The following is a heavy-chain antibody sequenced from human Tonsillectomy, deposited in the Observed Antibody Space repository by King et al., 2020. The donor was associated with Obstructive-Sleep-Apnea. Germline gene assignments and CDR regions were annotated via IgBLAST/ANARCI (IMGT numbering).Heavy chain of an antibody. CDR2: INGDGSST. D-gene: IGHD4-17*01. J-gene: IGHJ4*02. V-gene: IGHV3-74*01. CDR3: VRDRGSHDYSDPV. Sequence: VQLVESGGGLVQPGGSLRLSCVASGFTFTGHWMHWVRQAPGKGLEWVSRINGDGSSTSYVDSVKGRFTISRDNTKDALHLQMNSVRVEDTAVYYCVRDRGSHDYSDPVWGQGTLVTVSS. CDR1: GFTFTGHW.